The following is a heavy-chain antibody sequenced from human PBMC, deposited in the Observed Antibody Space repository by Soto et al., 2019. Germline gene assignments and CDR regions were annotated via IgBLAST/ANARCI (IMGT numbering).Heavy chain of an antibody. CDR3: AGVDVDTAMVNRFDP. J-gene: IGHJ5*02. Sequence: SETLSLTCTVSGGSISSYYWSWIRQPPGKGLEWIGYIYYSGSTNYNPSLKSRVTISVDTSKNQFSLKLSSVTAADTAVYYCAGVDVDTAMVNRFDPWGQGTLVTVSS. CDR1: GGSISSYY. V-gene: IGHV4-59*01. D-gene: IGHD5-18*01. CDR2: IYYSGST.